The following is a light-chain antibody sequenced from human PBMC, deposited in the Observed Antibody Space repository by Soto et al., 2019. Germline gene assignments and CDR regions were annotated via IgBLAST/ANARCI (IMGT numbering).Light chain of an antibody. J-gene: IGKJ1*01. CDR3: QQSYSSSWT. Sequence: DIQMTESPSSLSASGGERVTITCRASQSISNYLNWYQRKPGKAPKVLIYAASSLQSGVPSRFSGSGSGTDFTLTISSLQREDFAIYFCQQSYSSSWTFGQGTKVDI. CDR1: QSISNY. CDR2: AAS. V-gene: IGKV1-39*01.